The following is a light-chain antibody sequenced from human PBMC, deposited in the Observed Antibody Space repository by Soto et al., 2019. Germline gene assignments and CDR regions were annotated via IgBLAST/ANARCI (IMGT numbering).Light chain of an antibody. J-gene: IGLJ1*01. V-gene: IGLV2-14*02. CDR2: EGS. Sequence: QSVLTQPASVSGSPGQSITISCTGTSSDVGSYNLVSWYQQHPGKAPKLMIYEGSKRPSGVPNRFSGSKSGNTASLTISGLQADDEAEYFCISYKTDDTFVFGTGTKV. CDR1: SSDVGSYNL. CDR3: ISYKTDDTFV.